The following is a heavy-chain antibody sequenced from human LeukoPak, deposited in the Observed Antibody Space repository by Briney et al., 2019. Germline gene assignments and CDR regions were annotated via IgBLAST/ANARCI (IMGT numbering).Heavy chain of an antibody. CDR3: ARSRSREVATITGPWFGYYYGMDV. D-gene: IGHD5-12*01. CDR2: ISSSSYI. Sequence: PGGSLRLSCAGSGFTFSSYSMNWVRQAPGKGLEWVSSISSSSYIYYADSVKGRFTISRDSSKNTLYLQMNSLRSEDTAVYYCARSRSREVATITGPWFGYYYGMDVWGQGTTVTVSS. J-gene: IGHJ6*02. CDR1: GFTFSSYS. V-gene: IGHV3-21*04.